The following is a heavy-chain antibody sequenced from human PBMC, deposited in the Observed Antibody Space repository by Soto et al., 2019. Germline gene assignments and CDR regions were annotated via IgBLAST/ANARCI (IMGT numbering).Heavy chain of an antibody. V-gene: IGHV1-69*13. CDR3: ATEYDFSSGYSNNGMDV. CDR1: GGTFSSYA. Sequence: ASVKVSCKASGGTFSSYAISWVRQAPGQGLEWMGGIIPIFGTANYAQKFQGRVTITADESTSTAYMELSSLRSEDTAVYYCATEYDFSSGYSNNGMDVWGQGTRVTVSS. D-gene: IGHD3-3*01. J-gene: IGHJ6*02. CDR2: IIPIFGTA.